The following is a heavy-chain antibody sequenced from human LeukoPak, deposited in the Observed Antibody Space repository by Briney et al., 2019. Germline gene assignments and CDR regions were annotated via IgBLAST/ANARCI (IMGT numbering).Heavy chain of an antibody. J-gene: IGHJ4*02. CDR3: ARGPLHLGELSFYRFVY. Sequence: ASVKVSCKVSGSTLTEFSIHWVRQATGQGLEWMGWMNPNSGNTGYAQKFQGRVTMTRNTSISTAYMELDSLSSDDTAVYYCARGPLHLGELSFYRFVYWGQGTQVTVSS. V-gene: IGHV1-8*01. CDR1: GSTLTEFS. D-gene: IGHD3-16*02. CDR2: MNPNSGNT.